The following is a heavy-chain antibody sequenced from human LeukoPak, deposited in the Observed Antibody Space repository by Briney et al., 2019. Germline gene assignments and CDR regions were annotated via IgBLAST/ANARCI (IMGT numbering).Heavy chain of an antibody. D-gene: IGHD2-2*02. Sequence: PSETLSLTCTVSGGSISSGDYYWSWIRQPPGKGLEWIGYIYYSGSTYYNPSLKSRVTISVDTSKNQFSLKLGSVTAADTAVYYCASVCTSCYTFHDYWGQGTLVTVSS. J-gene: IGHJ4*02. V-gene: IGHV4-30-4*08. CDR2: IYYSGST. CDR1: GGSISSGDYY. CDR3: ASVCTSCYTFHDY.